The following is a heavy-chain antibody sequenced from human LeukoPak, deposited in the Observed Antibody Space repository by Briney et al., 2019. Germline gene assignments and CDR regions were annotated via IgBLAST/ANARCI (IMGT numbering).Heavy chain of an antibody. CDR3: AKGNYYGSGSYPLDY. J-gene: IGHJ4*02. V-gene: IGHV3-9*01. CDR1: GFTFDDYA. D-gene: IGHD3-10*01. CDR2: ISWNSGSI. Sequence: GGSLRLSCAASGFTFDDYAMHWVRQAPGKGLEWVSGISWNSGSIGYADSVKGRFTISRDNAKNSLYLQMNSLRAEDTAVYYCAKGNYYGSGSYPLDYWGQGTLVTVSS.